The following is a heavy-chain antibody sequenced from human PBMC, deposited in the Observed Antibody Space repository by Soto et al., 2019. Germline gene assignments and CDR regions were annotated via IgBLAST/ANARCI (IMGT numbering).Heavy chain of an antibody. Sequence: SETLSLTCTVSGGSISRYYWNWFRQPPGKGLEWIGYIYYSGSTNYNPSLRSRVTISVDTSKNQFSLRLSSVTAADTAVYYCARGNDYGDYSRESTFDYWGQGTLVTVSS. CDR3: ARGNDYGDYSRESTFDY. V-gene: IGHV4-59*01. CDR1: GGSISRYY. CDR2: IYYSGST. J-gene: IGHJ4*02. D-gene: IGHD4-17*01.